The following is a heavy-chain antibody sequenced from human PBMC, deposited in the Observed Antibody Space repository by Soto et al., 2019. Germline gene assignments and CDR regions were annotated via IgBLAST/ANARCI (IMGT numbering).Heavy chain of an antibody. CDR1: VFTFSYYD. CDR3: ARDLGHRTFFRIGWFDP. J-gene: IGHJ5*02. Sequence: GGSLILSCAASVFTFSYYDRSWIRQAPVKGLEWFSYISSSGSTIYYSDSVKGRFTISRDNAKNSLYLQMNSLRAEDTAVYYCARDLGHRTFFRIGWFDPWGQGTLVTVSS. D-gene: IGHD2-21*01. CDR2: ISSSGSTI. V-gene: IGHV3-11*01.